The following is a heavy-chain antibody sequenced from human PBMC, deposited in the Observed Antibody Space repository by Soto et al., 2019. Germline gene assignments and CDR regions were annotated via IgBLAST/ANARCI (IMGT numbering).Heavy chain of an antibody. J-gene: IGHJ6*02. CDR1: GGTLSNYA. Sequence: QVQLVQSGAEVKKPGSSVKVSCKASGGTLSNYAISWVRQAPGQGLEWMGGIIPIFGTANSAQKFQGRVTITADESTSAAYMDLSSLRYEDTAVYYCARSQAGSGFYYYYYGMDVWGQGTTVTVSS. D-gene: IGHD6-13*01. V-gene: IGHV1-69*01. CDR2: IIPIFGTA. CDR3: ARSQAGSGFYYYYYGMDV.